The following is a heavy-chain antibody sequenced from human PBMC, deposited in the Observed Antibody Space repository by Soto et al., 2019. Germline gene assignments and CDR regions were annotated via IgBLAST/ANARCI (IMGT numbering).Heavy chain of an antibody. D-gene: IGHD1-7*01. CDR3: ARKLELRGSYYYYYDMDV. Sequence: GASVKVSCKASGYTFTDYYMHWVRQAPGQGLEWMGWINPNSGGTNYAQKFQGRVTMTRDTSISTAYMELSRLRSDDTAVYYCARKLELRGSYYYYYDMDVWGQGITVTVSS. CDR1: GYTFTDYY. V-gene: IGHV1-2*02. J-gene: IGHJ6*02. CDR2: INPNSGGT.